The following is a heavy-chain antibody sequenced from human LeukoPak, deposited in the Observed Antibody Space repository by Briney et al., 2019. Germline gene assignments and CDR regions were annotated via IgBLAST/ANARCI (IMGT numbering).Heavy chain of an antibody. D-gene: IGHD2-15*01. CDR3: ARDGSLPDY. J-gene: IGHJ4*02. Sequence: PGGSLRLSCAASGFTFSTYDMHWVRQAPGQGLVWVSRITSDGSITTYADSVKGRFTISRDNAKNTLYLQMNSLRAEDGAMYYCARDGSLPDYWGQGTLVTVSS. CDR2: ITSDGSIT. V-gene: IGHV3-74*01. CDR1: GFTFSTYD.